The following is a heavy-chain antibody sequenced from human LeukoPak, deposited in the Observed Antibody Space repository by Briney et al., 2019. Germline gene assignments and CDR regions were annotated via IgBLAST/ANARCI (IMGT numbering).Heavy chain of an antibody. Sequence: PGGSLRLSCAASEFSVGSNYMTWVRQAPGKGLEWVSLIYSGGSTYYADSVKGRFTISRDNSKDTLYLYVNSLRPDDSAVYYCVKDNPLDYWGQGTLVIVSS. J-gene: IGHJ4*02. CDR2: IYSGGST. V-gene: IGHV3-66*01. CDR1: EFSVGSNY. D-gene: IGHD2-15*01. CDR3: VKDNPLDY.